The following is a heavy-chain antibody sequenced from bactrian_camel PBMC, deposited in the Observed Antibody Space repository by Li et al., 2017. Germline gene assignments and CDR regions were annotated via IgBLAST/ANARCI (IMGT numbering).Heavy chain of an antibody. Sequence: VQLVESGGGLAQPGGSLRLSCVASGFTFANTAMSWVRQAPGKGLEWVSGIDKRSIPTYANSVKGRFTVSRDNAKNTLYLQLDSLKTEDTATYYCAKDVTVCSAVTCSRFPRGQGTQVTVS. D-gene: IGHD1*01. J-gene: IGHJ4*01. V-gene: IGHV3S42*01. CDR2: IDKRSIPT. CDR3: AKDVTVCSAVTCSRFP. CDR1: GFTFANTA.